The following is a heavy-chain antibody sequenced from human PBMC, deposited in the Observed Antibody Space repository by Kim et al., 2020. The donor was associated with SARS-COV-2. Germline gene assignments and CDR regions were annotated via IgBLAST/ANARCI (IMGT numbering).Heavy chain of an antibody. D-gene: IGHD3-9*01. Sequence: SETLSLTCAVYGGSFSGYYWSWIRQPPGKGLEWIGEINHSGSTNYNPSLKSRVTISVDTSKNQFSLKLSSVTAADTAVYYCARGERRVGLDYFDYWGQGT. CDR2: INHSGST. CDR1: GGSFSGYY. J-gene: IGHJ4*02. V-gene: IGHV4-34*01. CDR3: ARGERRVGLDYFDY.